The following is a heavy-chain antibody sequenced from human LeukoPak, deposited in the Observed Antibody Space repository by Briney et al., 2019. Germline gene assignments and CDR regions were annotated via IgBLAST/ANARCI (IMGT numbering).Heavy chain of an antibody. Sequence: SETLSLTCTVSGDSIRSYYWSWIRQPPGKGLEWIGNIHYSGSTKYNYSLKSRVTISVDTSNNQFSLRVTSLTAADTAVYYRARLGALHDAFDVWGQGTLVTVS. V-gene: IGHV4-59*12. CDR3: ARLGALHDAFDV. CDR1: GDSIRSYY. J-gene: IGHJ3*01. CDR2: IHYSGST. D-gene: IGHD3-16*01.